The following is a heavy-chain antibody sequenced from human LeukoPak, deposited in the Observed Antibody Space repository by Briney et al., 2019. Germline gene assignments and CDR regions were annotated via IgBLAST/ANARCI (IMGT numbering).Heavy chain of an antibody. V-gene: IGHV3-23*01. CDR3: AKEGPAAIVVVRAVDY. D-gene: IGHD3-22*01. J-gene: IGHJ4*02. Sequence: GGSLRLSCAASGFTFSSYAMSWVPQAPGKGLEWVSAISGSGGSTYYADSVKGRFTISRDNSKNTLYLQMNSLRAEDTAVYYCAKEGPAAIVVVRAVDYWGQGTLVTVSS. CDR2: ISGSGGST. CDR1: GFTFSSYA.